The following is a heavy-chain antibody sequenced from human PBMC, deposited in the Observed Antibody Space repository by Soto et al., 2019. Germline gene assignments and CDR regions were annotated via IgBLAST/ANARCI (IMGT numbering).Heavy chain of an antibody. Sequence: SLTCTLSGDTITDYYWSWIRQSPGKGLEWIGYIYHSGSTYYNPSLKSRVTISIDTSKTQFSLKLSSVSAADTAAYYCARASRNYFDDWGQATLVTVSS. CDR1: GDTITDYY. J-gene: IGHJ4*02. CDR2: IYHSGST. V-gene: IGHV4-59*01. CDR3: ARASRNYFDD.